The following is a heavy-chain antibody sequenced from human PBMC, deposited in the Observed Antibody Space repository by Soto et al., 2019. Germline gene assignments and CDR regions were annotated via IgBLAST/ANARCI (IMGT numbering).Heavy chain of an antibody. V-gene: IGHV3-15*01. CDR2: IKCKTDGGTT. CDR3: TTRRQWLVQYAFDV. D-gene: IGHD6-19*01. CDR1: GFTFSNAW. Sequence: EVQLVESGGGLVKPGGSLRLSCAASGFTFSNAWMSWVRQAAGKGLEWVGRIKCKTDGGTTDYAAPVKGRFTISRDDSKKTLYLQMNCLKTEDTAVYYCTTRRQWLVQYAFDVWGQGTMVTVSS. J-gene: IGHJ3*01.